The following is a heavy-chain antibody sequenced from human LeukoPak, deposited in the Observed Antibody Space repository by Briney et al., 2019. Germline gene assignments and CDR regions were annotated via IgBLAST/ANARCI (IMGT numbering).Heavy chain of an antibody. D-gene: IGHD3-22*01. Sequence: SETLSLTCAVYGGSFSGYYWSWIRQPPGKGLEWIGEINHSGSTNYNPSLKSRVTISVDTSKNQFSLNLSSVTAADTAVYYCAIGYDSSGFLAYWGQGTLVTVSS. J-gene: IGHJ4*02. CDR3: AIGYDSSGFLAY. CDR2: INHSGST. V-gene: IGHV4-34*01. CDR1: GGSFSGYY.